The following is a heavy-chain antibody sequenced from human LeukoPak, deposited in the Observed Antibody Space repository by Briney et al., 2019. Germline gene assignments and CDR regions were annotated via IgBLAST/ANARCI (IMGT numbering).Heavy chain of an antibody. J-gene: IGHJ5*02. CDR3: ARDSSGLNWFDP. Sequence: NPSETLSLTCTVSGGSISSYYWGWIRQSPGKGLDWIGYIYYSGSTNYNPSLKSRVTISVDTSKNQFSLKLSSVTAADTAVYYCARDSSGLNWFDPWGQGTLVTVSS. V-gene: IGHV4-59*01. D-gene: IGHD6-19*01. CDR1: GGSISSYY. CDR2: IYYSGST.